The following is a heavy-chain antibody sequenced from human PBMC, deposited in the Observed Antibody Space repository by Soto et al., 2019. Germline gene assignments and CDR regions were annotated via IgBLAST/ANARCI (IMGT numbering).Heavy chain of an antibody. V-gene: IGHV3-23*01. CDR3: ATGTAAPAP. J-gene: IGHJ1*01. Sequence: EVQLLESGGGLVQPGGSLRLSCAASGFTFSNFDMSWVRQAPGKGLEWVSGISTSGGTTYYADSVKGRFTSSRDNSKNTLYLQMTSLRAEDTAVYYCATGTAAPAPWGQGTLVTVSS. CDR2: ISTSGGTT. CDR1: GFTFSNFD. D-gene: IGHD6-13*01.